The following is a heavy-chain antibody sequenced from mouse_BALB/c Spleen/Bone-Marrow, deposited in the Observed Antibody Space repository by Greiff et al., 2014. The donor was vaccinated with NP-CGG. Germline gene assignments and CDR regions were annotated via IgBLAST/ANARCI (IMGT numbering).Heavy chain of an antibody. CDR1: GFTFSGYA. D-gene: IGHD2-5*01. CDR3: ARRKTTILTTFYWYFDV. V-gene: IGHV5-6-5*01. J-gene: IGHJ1*01. CDR2: ISSGGST. Sequence: EVQRVESGGGLVKPGGSLKLSCAASGFTFSGYAMSWVRQTPEKRLEWVASISSGGSTFYPDSVKGRFTISRDNVRNILYLQMSSLRSEDTAMYYCARRKTTILTTFYWYFDVWGAGTTVTVSS.